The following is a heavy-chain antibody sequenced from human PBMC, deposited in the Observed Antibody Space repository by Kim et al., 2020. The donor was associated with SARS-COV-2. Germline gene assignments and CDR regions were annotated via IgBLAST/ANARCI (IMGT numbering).Heavy chain of an antibody. V-gene: IGHV1-69*04. CDR1: GGTFSSYA. CDR2: IIPILGIA. Sequence: SVKVSCKASGGTFSSYAISWVRQAPGQGLEWMGRIIPILGIANYAQKFQGRVTITADKSTSTAYMELSSLRSEDTAVYYCARGSRVGCFVVGNYYYYGMDVWGQGTTVTVSS. D-gene: IGHD2-21*01. CDR3: ARGSRVGCFVVGNYYYYGMDV. J-gene: IGHJ6*02.